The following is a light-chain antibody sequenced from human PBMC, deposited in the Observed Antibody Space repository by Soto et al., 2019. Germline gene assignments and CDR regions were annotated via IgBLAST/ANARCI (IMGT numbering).Light chain of an antibody. CDR2: EVS. V-gene: IGLV2-23*02. CDR1: HSDVGSYNY. J-gene: IGLJ1*01. CDR3: CSYAGSSTFYV. Sequence: SALTQPASLSWAPGQSITISFTWTHSDVGSYNYVSWYQQHPGKAPKLMIYEVSKRPSGVSNRFSGSKSGNTASLTISGLQAEDEADYYCCSYAGSSTFYVFGTGTKVTVL.